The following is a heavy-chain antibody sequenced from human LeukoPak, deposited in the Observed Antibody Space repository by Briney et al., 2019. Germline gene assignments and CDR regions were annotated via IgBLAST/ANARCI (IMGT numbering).Heavy chain of an antibody. CDR2: ISTSSSYK. V-gene: IGHV3-21*01. D-gene: IGHD2-2*01. J-gene: IGHJ4*02. Sequence: GGSLRLSCAASGFTFSSYAMSWVRQAPGKGLEWASSISTSSSYKYYADSIKGRFTISRDNAKDSLYLEMNSLRVEDTAVYFCARAPDFVVVPASDYWGQGTLVTVSS. CDR1: GFTFSSYA. CDR3: ARAPDFVVVPASDY.